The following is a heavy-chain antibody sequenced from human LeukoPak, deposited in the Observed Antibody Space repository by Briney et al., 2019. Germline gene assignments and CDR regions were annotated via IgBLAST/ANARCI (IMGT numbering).Heavy chain of an antibody. CDR1: GYTFTSHD. Sequence: ASVTVSCKASGYTFTSHDINWVRQATGQGPEWMGWINPSTGEKGYAQKFQGRVTITRSTSINTAYMELSSLRSEDTAVYYCTRHTSPTFDYWGQGTLVTVSS. J-gene: IGHJ4*02. CDR2: INPSTGEK. V-gene: IGHV1-8*01. D-gene: IGHD2-2*01. CDR3: TRHTSPTFDY.